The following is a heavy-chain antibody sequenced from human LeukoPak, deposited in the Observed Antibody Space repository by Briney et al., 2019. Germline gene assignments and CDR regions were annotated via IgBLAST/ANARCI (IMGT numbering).Heavy chain of an antibody. CDR3: ARSAYDYVWGTLGY. CDR1: GGSLSGFY. CDR2: VHHSGST. D-gene: IGHD3-16*01. Sequence: SETLSLTCVVNGGSLSGFYWNWIRQPPGKGLEWIGDVHHSGSTNYNPSLESRVTISLDTSKSVVSLKLTSVTAADTAFYYCARSAYDYVWGTLGYWGQGTLVTVSS. J-gene: IGHJ4*02. V-gene: IGHV4-34*01.